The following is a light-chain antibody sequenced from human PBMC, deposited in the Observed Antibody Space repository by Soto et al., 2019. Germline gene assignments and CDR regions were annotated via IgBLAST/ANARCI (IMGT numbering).Light chain of an antibody. CDR1: SSDVGGYNY. V-gene: IGLV2-14*01. J-gene: IGLJ1*01. Sequence: QSALTQPASVSGSPGQSITISCTGTSSDVGGYNYVSWYQQHPGKAPKLMIYDVSNRLSGVSNRFSGSKSGNTASLTISGLQAEDEAHYYCTSYTSSSTLYVFGTGTKVTVL. CDR3: TSYTSSSTLYV. CDR2: DVS.